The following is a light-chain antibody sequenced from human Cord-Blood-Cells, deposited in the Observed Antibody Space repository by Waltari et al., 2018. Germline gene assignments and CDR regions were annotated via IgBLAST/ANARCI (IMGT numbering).Light chain of an antibody. CDR3: QQYYSFPRT. CDR1: HGISSY. J-gene: IGKJ1*01. Sequence: VIWMTLYQSLLSASIGDSVTISCRMSHGISSYLAWYQQKPGKAPELLIYAASTLQSGVPSRFSGSGSGTDFTLTISCLQSEDFATYYCQQYYSFPRTFGQGTKLEIK. V-gene: IGKV1D-8*01. CDR2: AAS.